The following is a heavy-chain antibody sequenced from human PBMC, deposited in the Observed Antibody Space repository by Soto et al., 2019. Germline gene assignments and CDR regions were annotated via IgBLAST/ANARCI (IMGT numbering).Heavy chain of an antibody. CDR2: IYTAGGT. J-gene: IGHJ5*02. CDR3: ARALPVAKGGFDP. D-gene: IGHD2-2*01. V-gene: IGHV3-53*02. CDR1: GFTVSNTY. Sequence: EVQLVETGGGLIQPGGSRRRSCAASGFTVSNTYMTWVRQPPGKGLECVSVIYTAGGTNYADSVKGRFIISRDNSKNTLYLQMNSLRAEDTAVYYCARALPVAKGGFDPWGQGTLVTVSS.